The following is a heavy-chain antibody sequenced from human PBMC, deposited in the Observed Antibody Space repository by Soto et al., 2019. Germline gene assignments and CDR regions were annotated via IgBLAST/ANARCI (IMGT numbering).Heavy chain of an antibody. D-gene: IGHD3-3*01. CDR1: GGSISSYY. J-gene: IGHJ4*02. Sequence: SETLSLTCTVSGGSISSYYWSWIRQPPGKGLEWIGYIYYSGSTNYNLSLKSRVTISVDTSKNQFSLKLSSVTAADTAVYYCARSYYDFWSGYHYYFDYWGQGTLVTVSS. CDR3: ARSYYDFWSGYHYYFDY. CDR2: IYYSGST. V-gene: IGHV4-59*01.